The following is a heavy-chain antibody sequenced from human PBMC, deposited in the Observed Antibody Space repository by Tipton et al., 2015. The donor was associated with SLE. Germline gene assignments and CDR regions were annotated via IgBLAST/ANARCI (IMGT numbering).Heavy chain of an antibody. CDR1: GGSISSSSYY. J-gene: IGHJ2*01. V-gene: IGHV4-61*02. Sequence: TLSLTCTVSGGSISSSSYYWGWIRQPPGKGLEWIGRIYTSGSTNYNPSLKSRVTISVDTSKNQFSLKLSSVTAADTAVYYCARLQWLVLNWYFDLWGRGTLVTVSS. CDR3: ARLQWLVLNWYFDL. D-gene: IGHD6-19*01. CDR2: IYTSGST.